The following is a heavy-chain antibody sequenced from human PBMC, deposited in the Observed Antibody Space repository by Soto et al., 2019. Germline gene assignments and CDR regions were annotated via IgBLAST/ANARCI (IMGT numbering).Heavy chain of an antibody. V-gene: IGHV1-69*01. J-gene: IGHJ6*02. CDR3: ARDEGYSSSWYTPQAYYYYGMDV. Sequence: VKVAGKASGGPLISYAIIWGRQAPGQGLEWMGGIIPIFGTANYAQKFQGRATITADESTSTAYMELSSLRSEDTAVYYCARDEGYSSSWYTPQAYYYYGMDVWAQGTTVTVSS. D-gene: IGHD6-13*01. CDR1: GGPLISYA. CDR2: IIPIFGTA.